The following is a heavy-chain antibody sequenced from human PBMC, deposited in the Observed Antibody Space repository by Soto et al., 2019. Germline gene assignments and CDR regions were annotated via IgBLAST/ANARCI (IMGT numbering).Heavy chain of an antibody. D-gene: IGHD1-26*01. J-gene: IGHJ4*02. CDR1: GGTFRSYS. V-gene: IGHV1-69*01. Sequence: QVQLVQSGAEVKKPGSSVKVSCKASGGTFRSYSINWVRQAPGQGREWMGEIIPIFGTANYAQKFQGRVTITADESTSTAYMELSCLRSEDTAVYYCARDGGRHSGGIDYWGQGTLVTVSS. CDR2: IIPIFGTA. CDR3: ARDGGRHSGGIDY.